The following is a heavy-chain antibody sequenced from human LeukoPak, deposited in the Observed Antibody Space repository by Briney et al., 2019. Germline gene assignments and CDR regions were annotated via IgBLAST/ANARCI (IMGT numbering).Heavy chain of an antibody. V-gene: IGHV3-23*01. J-gene: IGHJ5*02. CDR1: GFTFSSYA. Sequence: GGSLRLSCAASGFTFSSYAMSWVRQAPGKGLGWVSGISGSGGSTHYADSVKGRFTISRDNSKNTLYLQMNSLRAEDTAVYYCAKGVDTAGNWFDPWGQGTLVTVSS. D-gene: IGHD5-18*01. CDR3: AKGVDTAGNWFDP. CDR2: ISGSGGST.